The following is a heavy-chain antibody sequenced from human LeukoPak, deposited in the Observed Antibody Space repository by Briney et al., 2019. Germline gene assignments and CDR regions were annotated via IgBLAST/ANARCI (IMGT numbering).Heavy chain of an antibody. V-gene: IGHV4-59*08. D-gene: IGHD6-6*01. Sequence: KASETLSLTCTVSGGSISSYYWSWIRQPPGKGLEWIGYIYYSGSTYYNPSLKSRVTISVDTSKNQFSLKLSSVTAADTAVYYCARVGGIAARLDWFDPWGQGTLVTVSS. CDR3: ARVGGIAARLDWFDP. J-gene: IGHJ5*02. CDR2: IYYSGST. CDR1: GGSISSYY.